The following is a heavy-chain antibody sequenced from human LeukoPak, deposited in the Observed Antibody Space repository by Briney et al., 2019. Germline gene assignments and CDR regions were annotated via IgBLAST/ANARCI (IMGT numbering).Heavy chain of an antibody. CDR1: GYTFTGYY. Sequence: GASVKVSCKASGYTFTGYYMHWVRQAPGQGLEWMGWINPNSGGTNYAQKFQGRVTMTRDTSISTAYMELSRLRSDDTAVYYCARVSPYGSGSYNPSYYYYMDVWGKGTTVTVSS. CDR2: INPNSGGT. D-gene: IGHD3-10*01. CDR3: ARVSPYGSGSYNPSYYYYMDV. J-gene: IGHJ6*03. V-gene: IGHV1-2*02.